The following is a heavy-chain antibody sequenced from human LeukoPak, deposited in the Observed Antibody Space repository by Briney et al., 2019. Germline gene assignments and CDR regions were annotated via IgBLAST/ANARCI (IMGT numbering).Heavy chain of an antibody. Sequence: ASVKVSCKTSGYTFTNYGIHWVRQAPGQGLEWMGWIISHSGNTNYAQKLQGRLTLTTDTSTTTAYMDLRSLRSDDTAVYYCARGAFDSKTYHQTPVDYWGQGTLVTVSS. CDR1: GYTFTNYG. J-gene: IGHJ4*02. V-gene: IGHV1-18*01. CDR3: ARGAFDSKTYHQTPVDY. CDR2: IISHSGNT. D-gene: IGHD3-9*01.